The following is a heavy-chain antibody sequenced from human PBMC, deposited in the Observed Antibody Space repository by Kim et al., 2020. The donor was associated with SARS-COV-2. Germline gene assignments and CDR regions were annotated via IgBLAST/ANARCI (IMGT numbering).Heavy chain of an antibody. J-gene: IGHJ3*02. V-gene: IGHV4-34*01. Sequence: RVTISVDTSKNQFSLKLSSVTAADTAVYYCARDPIADILTGYYPHDAFDIWGQGTMVTVSS. CDR3: ARDPIADILTGYYPHDAFDI. D-gene: IGHD3-9*01.